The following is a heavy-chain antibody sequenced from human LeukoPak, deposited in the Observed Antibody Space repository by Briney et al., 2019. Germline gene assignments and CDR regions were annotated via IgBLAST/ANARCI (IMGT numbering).Heavy chain of an antibody. CDR2: ISWNSAGI. CDR3: ICGCYYSFDY. D-gene: IGHD1-26*01. J-gene: IGHJ4*02. CDR1: GFTFDDYG. V-gene: IGHV3-9*01. Sequence: PGRSLTLSCAASGFTFDDYGMHWVRQVPGEGLEWVSGISWNSAGIGYADSVQGRFTISRDNAKNSLYLHMNSLRPEDTALYYCICGCYYSFDYWGQEALVTVSS.